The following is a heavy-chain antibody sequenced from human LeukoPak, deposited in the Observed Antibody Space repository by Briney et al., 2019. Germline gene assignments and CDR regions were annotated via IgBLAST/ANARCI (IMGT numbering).Heavy chain of an antibody. CDR1: GYTFTSYD. CDR3: ATRNPNYYDSSGPRGYYYYGMDV. D-gene: IGHD3-22*01. V-gene: IGHV1-8*01. Sequence: ASVKVSCKASGYTFTSYDINWVRQATGQGLEWMGWMNPNSGNTGYAQKFQGRVTMTRNTSISTAYMELSSLRSEDTAVYYCATRNPNYYDSSGPRGYYYYGMDVWGQGTTVTVSS. CDR2: MNPNSGNT. J-gene: IGHJ6*02.